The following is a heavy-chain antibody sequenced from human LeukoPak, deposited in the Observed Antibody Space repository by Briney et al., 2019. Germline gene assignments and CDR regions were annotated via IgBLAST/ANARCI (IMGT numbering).Heavy chain of an antibody. Sequence: ASVKVSCKASGYTFSTYRIIWVRQAPGQGLEWMGWISVYNGNTNYAQKLQGRVTMTTDTSTSTAYMELRSLRSDDTALYYCARAPSGSYAIYYYYYGMDVWGQGTTVTVSS. CDR3: ARAPSGSYAIYYYYYGMDV. CDR1: GYTFSTYR. CDR2: ISVYNGNT. V-gene: IGHV1-18*01. D-gene: IGHD2-2*01. J-gene: IGHJ6*02.